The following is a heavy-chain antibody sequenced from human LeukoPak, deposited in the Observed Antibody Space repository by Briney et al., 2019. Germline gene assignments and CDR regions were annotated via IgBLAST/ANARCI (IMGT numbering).Heavy chain of an antibody. Sequence: PGGSLRLSCAASGFTVSSNYMSWVRQAPGKGLEWVSVIYSGGSTYYADSVKGRFTISRDNSKNTLYFQMNSLRAEDTAVYYCERDRDKYDFWSGYLRWGQGTLVTVSS. V-gene: IGHV3-66*02. J-gene: IGHJ4*02. CDR1: GFTVSSNY. CDR3: ERDRDKYDFWSGYLR. CDR2: IYSGGST. D-gene: IGHD3-3*01.